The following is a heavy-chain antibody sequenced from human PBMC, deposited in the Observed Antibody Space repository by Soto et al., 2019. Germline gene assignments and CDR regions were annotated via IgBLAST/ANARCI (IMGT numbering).Heavy chain of an antibody. J-gene: IGHJ6*02. V-gene: IGHV1-2*04. CDR2: INPNSGGT. Sequence: GASVKVSCKASGYTFTGYYMHWVRQAPGQGLEWMGWINPNSGGTNYAQKFQGWVTMTRDTSISTAYMELSRLRSDDTAVYYCAREVPYFDFWSGYYTGLDFWGPGIMVTVSS. D-gene: IGHD3-3*01. CDR3: AREVPYFDFWSGYYTGLDF. CDR1: GYTFTGYY.